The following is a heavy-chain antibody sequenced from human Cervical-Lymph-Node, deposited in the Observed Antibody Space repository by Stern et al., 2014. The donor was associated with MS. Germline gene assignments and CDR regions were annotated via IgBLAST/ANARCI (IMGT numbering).Heavy chain of an antibody. CDR1: GFTFSSYA. J-gene: IGHJ4*02. V-gene: IGHV3-64*01. CDR3: AREGYCSGGSCYPFFDY. Sequence: VQLVEPGGGLVQPGGSLRLSCAASGFTFSSYAMHWVRQAPGKGLEYVSAISSNGGSTYYANSVKGRFTISRDNSKNTLYLQMGSLRAEDMAVYYCAREGYCSGGSCYPFFDYWGQGTLVTVSS. D-gene: IGHD2-15*01. CDR2: ISSNGGST.